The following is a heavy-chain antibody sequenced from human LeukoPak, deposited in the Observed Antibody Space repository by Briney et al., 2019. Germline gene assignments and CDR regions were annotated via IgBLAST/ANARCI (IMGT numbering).Heavy chain of an antibody. CDR1: GYTFTSYG. CDR2: ISAYNGNT. V-gene: IGHV1-18*01. D-gene: IGHD2-15*01. J-gene: IGHJ3*02. Sequence: ASVKVSCKASGYTFTSYGISWVRQAPGQGLEWMGWISAYNGNTNYAQKLQGRVTMTTDTSTSTAYMELRSLRSDDTAVYYCARDLIVVVVAATAAFDIWGQGTMVTVSS. CDR3: ARDLIVVVVAATAAFDI.